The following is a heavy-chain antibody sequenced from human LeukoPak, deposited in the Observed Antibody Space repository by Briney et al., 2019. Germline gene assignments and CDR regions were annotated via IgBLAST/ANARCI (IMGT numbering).Heavy chain of an antibody. CDR1: GFTFSSYS. J-gene: IGHJ4*02. CDR2: ISSSSSYI. CDR3: ARVSLTGYFAFDY. Sequence: GGSLRLSCAASGFTFSSYSMNWVRQAPGKGLEWVSSISSSSSYIYYADSVKGRFTISRDNAKNSLYLQMNSLRAEDTAVYYCARVSLTGYFAFDYWGQGTLVTVSS. D-gene: IGHD3-9*01. V-gene: IGHV3-21*01.